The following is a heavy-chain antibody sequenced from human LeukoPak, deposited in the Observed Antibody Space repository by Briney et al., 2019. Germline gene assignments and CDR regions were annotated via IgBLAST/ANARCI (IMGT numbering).Heavy chain of an antibody. D-gene: IGHD6-19*01. Sequence: PGGSLRLSCAASGFTFSSYSMNWVRRAPGKGLEWVSSISSSSSYIYYADSVKGRFTISRDNAKNSLYLQMNSLRAEDTAVYYCARGYSSGWYYFDNWGQGTLVTVSS. J-gene: IGHJ4*02. CDR3: ARGYSSGWYYFDN. CDR1: GFTFSSYS. CDR2: ISSSSSYI. V-gene: IGHV3-21*01.